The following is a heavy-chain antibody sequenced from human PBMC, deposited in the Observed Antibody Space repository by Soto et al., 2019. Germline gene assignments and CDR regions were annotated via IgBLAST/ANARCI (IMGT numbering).Heavy chain of an antibody. CDR1: GFTFSSYA. J-gene: IGHJ6*03. D-gene: IGHD6-6*01. Sequence: GGSLRLSCAASGFTFSSYAMSWVRQAPGKGLEWVSAISGSGGSTYYADSVKGRFTISRDNSKNTLYLQMNSLRAEDTAVYYCAKVEYSSSSVDYYYYMDVWGKGTTVTVSS. CDR2: ISGSGGST. V-gene: IGHV3-23*01. CDR3: AKVEYSSSSVDYYYYMDV.